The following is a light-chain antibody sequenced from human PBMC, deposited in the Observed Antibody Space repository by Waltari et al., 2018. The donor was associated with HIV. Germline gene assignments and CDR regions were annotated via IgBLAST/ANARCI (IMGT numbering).Light chain of an antibody. CDR1: QCISTY. CDR3: QKYNSAPRT. J-gene: IGKJ1*01. V-gene: IGKV1-27*01. CDR2: AAS. Sequence: DLQMTSSPSSLSASGADRVTFACRASQCISTYLAWNQQKPGKVPKLLIYAASTLQSGVPSRVSGSGAGPDITLTISSVQPEEVATYGCQKYNSAPRTFGQGTKVEIK.